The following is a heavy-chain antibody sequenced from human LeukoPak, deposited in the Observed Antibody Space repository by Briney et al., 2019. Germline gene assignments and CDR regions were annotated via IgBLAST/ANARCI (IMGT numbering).Heavy chain of an antibody. Sequence: GGSLRLSCAASGFTFSSYGMHWVRQAPGKGLEWVAVMSYDGSNKFYADSVKGRFTISRDNAKNSLYLQMNSLRAEDTAVYYCATYSSLNRREFQYWGQGTLLTVSS. CDR1: GFTFSSYG. CDR3: ATYSSLNRREFQY. D-gene: IGHD3-22*01. V-gene: IGHV3-30*03. CDR2: MSYDGSNK. J-gene: IGHJ1*01.